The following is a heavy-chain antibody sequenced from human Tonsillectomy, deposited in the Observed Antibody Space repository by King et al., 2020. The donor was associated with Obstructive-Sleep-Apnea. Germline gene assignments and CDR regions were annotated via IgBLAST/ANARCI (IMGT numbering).Heavy chain of an antibody. V-gene: IGHV3-33*06. CDR1: GFTFSSYG. J-gene: IGHJ4*02. D-gene: IGHD3-10*01. CDR2: IWYDGSNK. Sequence: VQLVESGGGVVQPGRSLRLSCAASGFTFSSYGMHWVRQAPGKGLEWVAVIWYDGSNKYYADSVKGRFTISRDNSKNTLYLQMNSLRAEDTAVYYCAKGGSPYGSGSFDYWGQGTLVTVSS. CDR3: AKGGSPYGSGSFDY.